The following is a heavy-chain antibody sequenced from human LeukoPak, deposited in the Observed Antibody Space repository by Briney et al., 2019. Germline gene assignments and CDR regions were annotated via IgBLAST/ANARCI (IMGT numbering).Heavy chain of an antibody. Sequence: ASVKVSCKSSGYTFIDYYMHWVRQAPGQGLEWMGRINPYSGDPDYAQGFQGRVTMTRDTSIRTFYMELSRLRSDDTAVYYCARTSYGNNPTHFDHWGQGTLVTVSP. J-gene: IGHJ4*02. CDR2: INPYSGDP. CDR1: GYTFIDYY. V-gene: IGHV1-2*06. CDR3: ARTSYGNNPTHFDH. D-gene: IGHD2/OR15-2a*01.